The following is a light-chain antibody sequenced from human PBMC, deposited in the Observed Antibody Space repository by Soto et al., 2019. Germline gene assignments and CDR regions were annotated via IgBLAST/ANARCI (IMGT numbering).Light chain of an antibody. CDR1: QSVSRN. J-gene: IGKJ2*01. CDR2: AAS. V-gene: IGKV3-15*01. CDR3: QQYNNWPYT. Sequence: EIVMTQSPATLSVSPGERATLSCRASQSVSRNLAWYQQKPGQAPRLLIYAASTRATGIPARFSGSRSGTQFTLTICSLQSEDFAVYYCQQYNNWPYTFGQGTKLEIK.